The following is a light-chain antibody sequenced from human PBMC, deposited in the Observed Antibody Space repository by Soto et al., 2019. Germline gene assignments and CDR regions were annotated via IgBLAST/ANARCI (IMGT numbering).Light chain of an antibody. J-gene: IGLJ1*01. V-gene: IGLV2-18*01. CDR2: GVS. CDR1: STGFVGYNR. CDR3: TLYTSANAYV. Sequence: QSVLIQPLAASGSPRQSVTIACTRTSTGFVGYNRVSWYQQPTVTAPKLVIYGVSKPPSGVPDRFSGSKSGNTASLTISGLKAVYEAAYYCTLYTSANAYVFCTGPKVTVL.